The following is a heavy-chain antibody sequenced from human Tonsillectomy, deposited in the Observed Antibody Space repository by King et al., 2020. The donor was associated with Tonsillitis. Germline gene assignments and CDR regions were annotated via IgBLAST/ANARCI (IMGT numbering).Heavy chain of an antibody. D-gene: IGHD5-24*01. CDR3: ARVGWLQFHDAFDI. Sequence: VQLVESGGGLVQPGGSLRLSCAASEFTLSNYWMSWVRQAPGKGLEWVANIKQDGSEKYYVDSVKGRFTISRDNAKNSLYLQMNSLRAEDTAVYYCARVGWLQFHDAFDIWGQGTMVTVSS. CDR1: EFTLSNYW. CDR2: IKQDGSEK. J-gene: IGHJ3*02. V-gene: IGHV3-7*01.